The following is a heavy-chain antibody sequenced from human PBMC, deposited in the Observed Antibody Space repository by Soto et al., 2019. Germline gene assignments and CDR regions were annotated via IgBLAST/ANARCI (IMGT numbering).Heavy chain of an antibody. CDR3: ARGGSSYWQGALDI. CDR2: IKHGGSS. D-gene: IGHD1-26*01. CDR1: AGSFSHYY. Sequence: QVQQQPWGAGLLKPSETLSLPCTVYAGSFSHYYWNWIRLSPGKGLGWIGKIKHGGSSSYNPSLSRRVATAVDLSNNQFSLTLSSVTAADTAVYYCARGGSSYWQGALDIWGQGPMVLVSS. V-gene: IGHV4-34*01. J-gene: IGHJ3*02.